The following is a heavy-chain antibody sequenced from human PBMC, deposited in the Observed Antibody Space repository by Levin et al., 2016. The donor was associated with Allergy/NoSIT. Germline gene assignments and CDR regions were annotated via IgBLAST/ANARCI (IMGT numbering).Heavy chain of an antibody. V-gene: IGHV7-4-1*02. D-gene: IGHD3-10*01. CDR2: INTNTGNP. CDR3: ARGLGVHRLGLITMVRGVNSKGYWFDP. J-gene: IGHJ5*02. Sequence: WVRQAPGQGLEWMGWINTNTGNPTYAQGFTGRFVFSLDTSVSTAYLQISSLKAGDTAVYYCARGLGVHRLGLITMVRGVNSKGYWFDPWGQGTLVTVSS.